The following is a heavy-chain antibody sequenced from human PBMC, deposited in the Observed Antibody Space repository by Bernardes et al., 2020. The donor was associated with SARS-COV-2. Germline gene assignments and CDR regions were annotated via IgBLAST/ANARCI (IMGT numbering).Heavy chain of an antibody. D-gene: IGHD4-17*01. Sequence: GGSLRLSCAASGFTFSNYGMHWVRQAPGKGLEWVAVIWYDGSNKYYADSVKGRFTISRDNSKNTLYLQMNSLRAEDTAVYYCARDPGSVTTWDDYYFDYWGQGTLVTVSS. J-gene: IGHJ4*02. CDR3: ARDPGSVTTWDDYYFDY. CDR2: IWYDGSNK. CDR1: GFTFSNYG. V-gene: IGHV3-33*08.